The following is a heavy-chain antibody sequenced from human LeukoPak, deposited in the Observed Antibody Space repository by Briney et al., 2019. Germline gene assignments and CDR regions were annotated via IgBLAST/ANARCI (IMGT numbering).Heavy chain of an antibody. V-gene: IGHV3-21*01. D-gene: IGHD3-10*01. CDR1: GFTFSSYS. J-gene: IGHJ6*02. Sequence: PGGSLRLSCAASGFTFSSYSMNWVRQAPGKGLEWVSSISSSSSYIYYADSVKGRFTISRDNAKNSLYLQMNSLRGEDTAVYYCAREVPFYYYGMDVWGQGTTVTVSS. CDR3: AREVPFYYYGMDV. CDR2: ISSSSSYI.